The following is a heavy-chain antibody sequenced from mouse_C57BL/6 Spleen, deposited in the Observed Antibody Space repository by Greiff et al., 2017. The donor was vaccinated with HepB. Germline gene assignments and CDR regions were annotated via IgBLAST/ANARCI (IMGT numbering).Heavy chain of an antibody. Sequence: DVMLVESGGGLVKPGGSLKLSCAASGFTFSDYGMHWVRQAPEKGLEWVAYISSGSSTIYYADTVKGRFTISRDNAKNTLFLQMTSLRSEDTAMYYCARPSEGYFDVWGTGTTVTVSS. CDR3: ARPSEGYFDV. CDR1: GFTFSDYG. CDR2: ISSGSSTI. J-gene: IGHJ1*03. V-gene: IGHV5-17*01.